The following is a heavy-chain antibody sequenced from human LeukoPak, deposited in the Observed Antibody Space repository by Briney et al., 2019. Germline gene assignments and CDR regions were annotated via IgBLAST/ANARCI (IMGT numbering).Heavy chain of an antibody. CDR2: INPNSGGT. CDR3: AREPDYYDSSGYYPY. D-gene: IGHD3-22*01. V-gene: IGHV1-2*02. Sequence: ASVKVSCKASGYTFTGYYMHWVRQTPGQGLEWMGWINPNSGGTNYAQKFQGRVTMTRDTSISTAYMELSRLRSDDTAVYYCAREPDYYDSSGYYPYWGQGTLVTVSS. J-gene: IGHJ4*02. CDR1: GYTFTGYY.